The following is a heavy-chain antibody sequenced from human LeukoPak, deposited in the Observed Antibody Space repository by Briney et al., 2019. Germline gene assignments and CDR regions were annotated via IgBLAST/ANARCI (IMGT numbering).Heavy chain of an antibody. CDR3: ARLDFPHYFDY. CDR1: GGSISSGSYY. V-gene: IGHV4-39*01. CDR2: IYYSGST. Sequence: SETLSLTCTVSGGSISSGSYYWGWIRQPPGKGLEWIGNIYYSGSTYYNPSFKSRVTIFVDTSKNQFSLNLSSVTAADTAVYFCARLDFPHYFDYWDQGTLVTVSS. D-gene: IGHD2/OR15-2a*01. J-gene: IGHJ4*02.